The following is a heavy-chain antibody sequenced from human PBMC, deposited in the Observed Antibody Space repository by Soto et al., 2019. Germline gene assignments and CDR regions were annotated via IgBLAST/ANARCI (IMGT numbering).Heavy chain of an antibody. D-gene: IGHD3-3*01. CDR3: ARAGTVFGLLGNYYGMDV. CDR2: INAGNGNT. Sequence: ASVKVSCKVSGYTLTELSMHWVRQAPGQRLEWMAWINAGNGNTRYSQKFQGRVTISRDTSASTAHMELSSLKSEDTAVYYCARAGTVFGLLGNYYGMDVWGQGTTVTVSS. J-gene: IGHJ6*02. V-gene: IGHV1-3*01. CDR1: GYTLTELS.